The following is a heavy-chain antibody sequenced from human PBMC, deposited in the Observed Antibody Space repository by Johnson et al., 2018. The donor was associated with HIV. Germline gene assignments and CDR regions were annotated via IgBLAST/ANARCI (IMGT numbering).Heavy chain of an antibody. CDR1: GFTFSSYG. J-gene: IGHJ3*02. CDR3: ARDGDSDAFDI. Sequence: QVQLLESGGGLVQPGGSLRLSCAASGFTFSSYGMHWVRQAPGKGLEWVAFIRYDGSNKYYADSVKGRFTISRDNSKNTLYLQMNSLRAEDTAVYDCARDGDSDAFDIWGQGTVVTVSS. V-gene: IGHV3-30*02. CDR2: IRYDGSNK. D-gene: IGHD4-17*01.